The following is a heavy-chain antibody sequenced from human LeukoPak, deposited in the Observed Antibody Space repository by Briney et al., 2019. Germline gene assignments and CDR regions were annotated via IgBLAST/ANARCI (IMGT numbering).Heavy chain of an antibody. D-gene: IGHD5-24*01. CDR3: ARDMRTLGRRDGYNFDY. V-gene: IGHV1-18*01. J-gene: IGHJ4*02. CDR1: GYTFTSYG. CDR2: ISAYNGNT. Sequence: GASVKVSCKASGYTFTSYGISWVRQAPGQGLEWMGWISAYNGNTNYAQKPQGRVTMTTDTSTSTAYMELRSLRSDDTAVYYCARDMRTLGRRDGYNFDYWGQGTLVTVSS.